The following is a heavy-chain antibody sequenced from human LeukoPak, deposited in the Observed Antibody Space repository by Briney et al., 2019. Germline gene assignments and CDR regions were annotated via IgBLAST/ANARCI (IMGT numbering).Heavy chain of an antibody. V-gene: IGHV3-23*01. J-gene: IGHJ4*02. CDR1: GFTFSDYA. CDR3: AKDTSVTMLRGVTDFFAS. Sequence: GGSLRLLCVASGFTFSDYAMSWVRQAPGKGLEWGSAISGSGYSTYYEGSVKGRFTVSRVNSENTVYLQMDSLGAADTAVYYCAKDTSVTMLRGVTDFFASWGQGTLVTVSS. CDR2: ISGSGYST. D-gene: IGHD3-10*01.